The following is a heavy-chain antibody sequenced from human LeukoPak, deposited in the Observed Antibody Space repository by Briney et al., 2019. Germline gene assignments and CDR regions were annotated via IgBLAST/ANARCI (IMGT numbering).Heavy chain of an antibody. V-gene: IGHV4-34*01. J-gene: IGHJ4*02. CDR2: IHHSGGT. CDR1: DGSFSDYN. D-gene: IGHD3-22*01. CDR3: VRNGYDSSGYHFCSDS. Sequence: SETLSLTCAVYDGSFSDYNWSWIRQSPGKGLEWIGEIHHSGGTNYSPSLKSRITLSVDPSKNQLSLRLSSVTAADTAVYYCVRNGYDSSGYHFCSDSRGRGTLATVSS.